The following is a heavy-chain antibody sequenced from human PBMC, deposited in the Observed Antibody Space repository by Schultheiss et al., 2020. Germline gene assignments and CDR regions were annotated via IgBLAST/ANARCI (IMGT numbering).Heavy chain of an antibody. D-gene: IGHD2-2*01. J-gene: IGHJ5*02. CDR2: IYYSGST. V-gene: IGHV4-39*07. Sequence: SETLSLTCTVSGGSISSSSYYWGWIRQPPGKGLEWIGSIYYSGSTYYNPSLKSRISVSLDTSKNQFSLKLSSVTAADTAVYYCARLKLLWRNWFDPWGQGTLVTVSS. CDR3: ARLKLLWRNWFDP. CDR1: GGSISSSSYY.